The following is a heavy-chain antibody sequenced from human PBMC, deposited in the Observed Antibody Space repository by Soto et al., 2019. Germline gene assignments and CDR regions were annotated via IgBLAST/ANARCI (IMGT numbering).Heavy chain of an antibody. CDR3: ATGSDKSGSFDY. V-gene: IGHV3-13*01. J-gene: IGHJ4*02. CDR1: GFTFSSYD. D-gene: IGHD3-10*01. CDR2: IGTAGDT. Sequence: GGSLSLSCAASGFTFSSYDMHWVRQATGKGLEWVSAIGTAGDTYYPGSVKGRFTISRENAKNSLYLQMNNLRAEDTAVYYCATGSDKSGSFDYWGQGTLVTVSS.